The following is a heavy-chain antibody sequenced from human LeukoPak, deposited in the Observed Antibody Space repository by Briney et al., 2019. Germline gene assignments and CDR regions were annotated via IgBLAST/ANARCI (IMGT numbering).Heavy chain of an antibody. J-gene: IGHJ4*02. CDR2: INQDGSET. V-gene: IGHV3-7*02. Sequence: PGGSLRLSCAASGFTFRSYWMSWVRQAPGKGLEWVANINQDGSETYYVDSVKGRLTISRDNAKNSLYLQMDSLRAEDTAVYYCARGGYGDYVMEYWGQGTLVTVSS. D-gene: IGHD4-17*01. CDR1: GFTFRSYW. CDR3: ARGGYGDYVMEY.